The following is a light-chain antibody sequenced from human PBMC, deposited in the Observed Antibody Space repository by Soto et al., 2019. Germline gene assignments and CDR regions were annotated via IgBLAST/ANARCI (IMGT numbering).Light chain of an antibody. CDR1: QSVSSY. CDR3: QQRSNWPST. V-gene: IGKV3-11*01. J-gene: IGKJ4*01. Sequence: EIVLTKSPATLSLSPGERATLSCRASQSVSSYLAWYQQKPGQAPRLLIYDASNRATGIPARFSGSGSGTDFTLTISSLEPEDFAVYYCQQRSNWPSTFGGGTKVDIK. CDR2: DAS.